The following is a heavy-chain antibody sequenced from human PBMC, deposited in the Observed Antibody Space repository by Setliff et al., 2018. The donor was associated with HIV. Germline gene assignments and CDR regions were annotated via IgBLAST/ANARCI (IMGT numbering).Heavy chain of an antibody. CDR1: GGSINGHY. J-gene: IGHJ4*02. V-gene: IGHV4-59*11. CDR2: IYYSGTT. D-gene: IGHD6-6*01. Sequence: SETLSLTCTVSGGSINGHYWSWIRQPQGKGLEWIGYIYYSGTTHYNPSLKSRVAMSVDTSKNQFSLDLTSVTPADTAVYYCARLRVSSSSQTFDHWGQGILVTVS. CDR3: ARLRVSSSSQTFDH.